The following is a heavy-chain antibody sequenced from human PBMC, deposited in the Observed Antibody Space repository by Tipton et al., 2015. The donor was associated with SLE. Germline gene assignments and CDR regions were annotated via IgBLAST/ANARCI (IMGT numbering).Heavy chain of an antibody. J-gene: IGHJ4*02. CDR1: GASISSFY. CDR3: ARGHGSRGVAVRGPDY. D-gene: IGHD3-10*01. CDR2: IFHTGST. V-gene: IGHV4-59*01. Sequence: TLSLTCTVSGASISSFYWSWIRQPPGKGLEWIGDIFHTGSTNYHPSLKSRVTISMDTSENQFSLKLGAVTAADTAVYYCARGHGSRGVAVRGPDYWGPGTLVTVSS.